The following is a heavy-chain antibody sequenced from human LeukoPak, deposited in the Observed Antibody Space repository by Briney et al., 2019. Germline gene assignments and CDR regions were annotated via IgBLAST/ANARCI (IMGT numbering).Heavy chain of an antibody. Sequence: SGGSLRLSCAPSGFTFSSAWMHWVRQAPGKGLEWVSVVYSDDTTYYADSVKGRFTISRDNSKNTLYLQMNNLRAEDTAVYYCARGGGYYAIDYWGQGTLVTVSS. CDR1: GFTFSSAW. CDR2: VYSDDTT. J-gene: IGHJ4*02. D-gene: IGHD1-26*01. CDR3: ARGGGYYAIDY. V-gene: IGHV3-53*01.